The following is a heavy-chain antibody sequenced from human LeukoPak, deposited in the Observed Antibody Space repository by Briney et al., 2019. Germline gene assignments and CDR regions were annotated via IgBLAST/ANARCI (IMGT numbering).Heavy chain of an antibody. CDR2: IKGGGGDP. Sequence: GGSLRLSCAASGFTFSTYAMGWVRHTPWKGLEWVSSIKGGGGDPFYADSVKGRFTISRDNSKKTLFLHLNSLRAEDSAVYYCAKGGHDFNPFYWWGQGTLVTVSS. CDR1: GFTFSTYA. D-gene: IGHD2-21*02. V-gene: IGHV3-23*01. CDR3: AKGGHDFNPFYW. J-gene: IGHJ4*02.